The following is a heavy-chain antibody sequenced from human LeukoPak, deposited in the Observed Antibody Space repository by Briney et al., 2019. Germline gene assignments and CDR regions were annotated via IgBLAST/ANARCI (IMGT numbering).Heavy chain of an antibody. D-gene: IGHD2-21*02. J-gene: IGHJ4*02. CDR2: MNPNSGNT. V-gene: IGHV1-8*01. Sequence: ASVKVSCKASGYTFTSYEINWVRQARGHGREGMGWMNPNSGNTGYAQKFQGRVTVTRYPSISTAYMELSSLRSEDTAVYYCARSDLCDYWGQGTLVTVSS. CDR1: GYTFTSYE. CDR3: ARSDLCDY.